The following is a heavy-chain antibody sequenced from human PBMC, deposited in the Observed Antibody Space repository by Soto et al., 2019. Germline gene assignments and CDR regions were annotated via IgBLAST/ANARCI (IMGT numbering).Heavy chain of an antibody. J-gene: IGHJ6*02. Sequence: GSLRLSCAASGXTFSSYSMNWVRQAPGKGLELVSSISSSSSYIYYADSVNGRFTISRDNAKNSLYLQMNSLRAEDTAVYYFARELQLWLHGPRADYYGMDVWGQGTTGTVS. D-gene: IGHD5-18*01. V-gene: IGHV3-21*01. CDR2: ISSSSSYI. CDR3: ARELQLWLHGPRADYYGMDV. CDR1: GXTFSSYS.